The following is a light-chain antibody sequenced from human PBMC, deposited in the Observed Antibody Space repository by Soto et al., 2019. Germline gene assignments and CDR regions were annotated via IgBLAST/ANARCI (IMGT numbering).Light chain of an antibody. CDR2: GAS. CDR1: QSVGSSY. V-gene: IGKV3-20*01. CDR3: QRYDNSPTWT. J-gene: IGKJ1*01. Sequence: EIVLTQSPGTLSLSPGERATLSCRASQSVGSSYLAWYQQKPGQAPRLLISGASSRATGIPDRFSGSGSGKDFTLTISRLEPEDFAVYYCQRYDNSPTWTFGQGTKVEIK.